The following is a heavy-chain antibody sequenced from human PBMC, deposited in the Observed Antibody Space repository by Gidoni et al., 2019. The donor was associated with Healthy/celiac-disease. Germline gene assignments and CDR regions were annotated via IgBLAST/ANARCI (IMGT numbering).Heavy chain of an antibody. CDR2: ISYDGSNK. CDR3: ARGLSIAAEPLRLAIVY. CDR1: GFTFSSYA. D-gene: IGHD6-6*01. V-gene: IGHV3-30*04. J-gene: IGHJ4*02. Sequence: QVQLVESGGGVVQHGRSLRLSCAASGFTFSSYAMHWVRQAPGKGLEWVAVISYDGSNKYSADSVKGRFTISRDNSKNTLYLQMNSLRAEDTAVYYCARGLSIAAEPLRLAIVYWGQGTLVTVSS.